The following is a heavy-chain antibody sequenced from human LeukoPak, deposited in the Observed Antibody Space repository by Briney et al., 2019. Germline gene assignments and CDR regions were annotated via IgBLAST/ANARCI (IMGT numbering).Heavy chain of an antibody. CDR2: ISYDGSNK. D-gene: IGHD2-2*01. CDR3: AKEIKDQYCSGTQNCLFDY. J-gene: IGHJ4*02. V-gene: IGHV3-30*18. CDR1: GFTFSSYG. Sequence: GRSLRLSRAASGFTFSSYGMHWVRQAPGKGLEWVAVISYDGSNKYYADSVKGRFTISRDNSKNTLYLQMNSLRAEDTAVYYCAKEIKDQYCSGTQNCLFDYWGQGTLVTVSS.